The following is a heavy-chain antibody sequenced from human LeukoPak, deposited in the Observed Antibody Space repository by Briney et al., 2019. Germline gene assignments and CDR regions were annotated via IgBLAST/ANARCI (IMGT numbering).Heavy chain of an antibody. Sequence: GGSLRLSCAASGFTVSSYNMNWVCQAPGKGLEWVSSISSSSYIYYADSVKGRFTISRDNAKNSLYLQMNSLRAEDTAVYYCARDGAPGNLNWFDPWGQGTLVTVSS. D-gene: IGHD4-23*01. CDR2: ISSSSYI. V-gene: IGHV3-21*01. J-gene: IGHJ5*02. CDR3: ARDGAPGNLNWFDP. CDR1: GFTVSSYN.